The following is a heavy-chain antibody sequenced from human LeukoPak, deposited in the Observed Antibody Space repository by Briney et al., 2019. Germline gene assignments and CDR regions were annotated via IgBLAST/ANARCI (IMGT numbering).Heavy chain of an antibody. J-gene: IGHJ6*03. CDR3: ARPSAKAAADREPHYMDV. Sequence: GGSLRLSCAASGFTFSSYGMHWVRQAPGKGLEWVAVISYDGSNKYYADSVKGRFTISRDNSKNTLYLQMNSLRAEDTAVYYCARPSAKAAADREPHYMDVWGKGTTVTVSS. D-gene: IGHD6-13*01. CDR1: GFTFSSYG. V-gene: IGHV3-30*03. CDR2: ISYDGSNK.